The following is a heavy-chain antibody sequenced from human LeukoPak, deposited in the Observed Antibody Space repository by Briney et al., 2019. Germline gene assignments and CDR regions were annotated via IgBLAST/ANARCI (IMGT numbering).Heavy chain of an antibody. D-gene: IGHD6-13*01. CDR3: ARDVSWRIDY. CDR2: TYYRSRWYY. J-gene: IGHJ4*02. CDR1: GDSVSSNIAA. V-gene: IGHV6-1*01. Sequence: SQTLSLTCAISGDSVSSNIAAWNWIRQSPSIGLEWLGRTYYRSRWYYDYALSVRSRITINPDTSKNQFSLHLNSVTPEDTAVYYCARDVSWRIDYWGQGTLVTVSS.